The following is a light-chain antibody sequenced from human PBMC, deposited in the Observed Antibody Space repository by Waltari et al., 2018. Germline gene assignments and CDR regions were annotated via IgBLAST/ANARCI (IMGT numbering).Light chain of an antibody. CDR1: QGIKKS. V-gene: IGKV1-NL1*01. J-gene: IGKJ4*01. CDR2: AAS. Sequence: DIQMTQSPYYLSASVGERVHITCRASQGIKKSLAWYQQKPGKAPKLLLHAASTLESGVPSRFSGSGSGAEYTLTISSLQPEDFATYYCQQYYSTPPLTFGGGTKVEIK. CDR3: QQYYSTPPLT.